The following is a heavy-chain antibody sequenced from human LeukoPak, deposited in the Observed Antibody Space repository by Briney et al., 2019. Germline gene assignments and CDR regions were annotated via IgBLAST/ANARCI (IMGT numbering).Heavy chain of an antibody. Sequence: ASVKVSCKASGYTLTSYYMHWVRQAPGQGLEWMGIINPTVGVTIYAQKFQGRVTMTRDMSTSTVYMELSSLRSDDTAVYYCARYGFSSSWQGGWHAFDIWGQGTMVTVSS. CDR2: INPTVGVT. CDR3: ARYGFSSSWQGGWHAFDI. D-gene: IGHD6-13*01. V-gene: IGHV1-46*01. J-gene: IGHJ3*02. CDR1: GYTLTSYY.